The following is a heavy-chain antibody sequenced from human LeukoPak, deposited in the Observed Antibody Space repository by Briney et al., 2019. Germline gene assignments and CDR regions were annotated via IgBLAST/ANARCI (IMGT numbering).Heavy chain of an antibody. Sequence: PSETLSLTCTVSGGSISSSSYYWGWDRQPPGKGVEWIGSIYYSGSMYYNASLKSRVTISVGTCKKQFSLKLSSVTAADTAVYYCASSYCSSTSCYLWWYYMDVWGKGTTVTVSS. CDR3: ASSYCSSTSCYLWWYYMDV. V-gene: IGHV4-39*01. CDR1: GGSISSSSYY. J-gene: IGHJ6*03. CDR2: IYYSGSM. D-gene: IGHD2-2*01.